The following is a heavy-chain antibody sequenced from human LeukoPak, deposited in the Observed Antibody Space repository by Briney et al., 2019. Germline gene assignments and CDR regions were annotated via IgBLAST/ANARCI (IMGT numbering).Heavy chain of an antibody. J-gene: IGHJ4*02. CDR2: INSDGSWT. Sequence: GGSLRLSCAASGNYWMHWVRQVPGKGLVWVSHINSDGSWTSYADSVKGRYTISKDNAKNTAYLQMNSLRAEDTAVYYCAKDSYSSPFDYWGQGTLVTVSS. CDR3: AKDSYSSPFDY. D-gene: IGHD6-13*01. V-gene: IGHV3-74*01. CDR1: GNYW.